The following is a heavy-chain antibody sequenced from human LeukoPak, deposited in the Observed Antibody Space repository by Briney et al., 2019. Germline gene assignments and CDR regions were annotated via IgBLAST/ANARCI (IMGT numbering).Heavy chain of an antibody. Sequence: PWGYLSFYSAASAFTVSGYWMSWVRKAPGKGLEGVANIKKDGREKYYVDSVKGRFTISRDNAETSLYLKMNSLRAEDTAVYYCARDLNIYYGSGPPGWYYFDYWGQGTLVTVSS. V-gene: IGHV3-7*01. J-gene: IGHJ4*02. CDR1: AFTVSGYW. CDR2: IKKDGREK. D-gene: IGHD3-10*01. CDR3: ARDLNIYYGSGPPGWYYFDY.